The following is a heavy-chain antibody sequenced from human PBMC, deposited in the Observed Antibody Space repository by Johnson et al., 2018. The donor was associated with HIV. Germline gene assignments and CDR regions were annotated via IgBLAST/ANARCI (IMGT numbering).Heavy chain of an antibody. CDR2: ISYDGSNE. J-gene: IGHJ3*02. Sequence: QVQLVESGGGVVQPGRSLRLSCAASGFTFSSYAMDWVRQAPGKGLEWVAVISYDGSNEYYADSVKGRFTISRDNSKNTVYLEMNSLRAEDTAVYYCAKGGIDAFDIWGQGTMVTVSS. CDR3: AKGGIDAFDI. V-gene: IGHV3-30*04. CDR1: GFTFSSYA.